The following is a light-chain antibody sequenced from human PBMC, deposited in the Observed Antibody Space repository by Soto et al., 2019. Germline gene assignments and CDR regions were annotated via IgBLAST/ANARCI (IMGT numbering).Light chain of an antibody. V-gene: IGKV3-20*01. CDR1: QSVSSNY. J-gene: IGKJ1*01. Sequence: EILMTQSPATLSVSPGERATLSCRASQSVSSNYLAWYQQKPGQAPRLLIYGASTRANGIPDRFSGSGSGTDFTLTISRLEPEDSAVYYCQQYGSSHTWTFGQGTKVDIK. CDR2: GAS. CDR3: QQYGSSHTWT.